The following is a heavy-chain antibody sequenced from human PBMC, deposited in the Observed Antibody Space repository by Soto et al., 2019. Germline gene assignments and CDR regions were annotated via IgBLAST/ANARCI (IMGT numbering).Heavy chain of an antibody. D-gene: IGHD3-16*01. V-gene: IGHV3-74*01. CDR3: ATGDYGTLRTGY. J-gene: IGHJ4*02. CDR1: GFPFSNNW. CDR2: IKSDGTYT. Sequence: GVSLRISCEASGFPFSNNWMHWVRQAPGKGLVWVSRIKSDGTYTDYADSVKGRFSISRDNAESTLYLQMNSLRAEDTAVYLCATGDYGTLRTGYWGQGTLVTVSS.